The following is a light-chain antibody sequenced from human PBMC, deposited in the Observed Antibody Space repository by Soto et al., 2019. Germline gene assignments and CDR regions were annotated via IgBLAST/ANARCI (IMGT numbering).Light chain of an antibody. CDR3: QQYGNSLWT. CDR1: ESVGSTY. CDR2: GAF. Sequence: EIVLTQSPGTLSLSPGEGATLSCRASESVGSTYLAWYQQKPGQTPRLLIYGAFRRATGIPDRFSGSGSGTDFTLTISRLEPEDFAVYYCQQYGNSLWTFGQGTTVEIK. V-gene: IGKV3-20*01. J-gene: IGKJ1*01.